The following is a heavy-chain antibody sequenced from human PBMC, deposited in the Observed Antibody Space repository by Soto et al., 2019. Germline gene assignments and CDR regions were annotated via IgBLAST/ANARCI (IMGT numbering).Heavy chain of an antibody. Sequence: QVHLVQSGAEVKKPGASVKVSCKGSGYAFTTYGITWVRQAPGQGLEWMGWISAHNGNTNYAQKLQGRVTVTRDTPTSTAYMVLRSLGSGDTAVYYCARGRYGDYGGQGALVTVSS. D-gene: IGHD1-1*01. CDR2: ISAHNGNT. J-gene: IGHJ4*02. CDR1: GYAFTTYG. CDR3: ARGRYGDY. V-gene: IGHV1-18*01.